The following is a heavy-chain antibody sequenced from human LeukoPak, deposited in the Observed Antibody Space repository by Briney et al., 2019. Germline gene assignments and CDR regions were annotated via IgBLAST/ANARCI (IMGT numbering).Heavy chain of an antibody. J-gene: IGHJ5*02. V-gene: IGHV1-46*01. CDR2: INPSGGST. CDR3: ARVLRRGSGRLEGFNWFDP. D-gene: IGHD6-19*01. Sequence: ASVKVSCKSSGCTFTSYYMHWVRQAPGQGLEWMGIINPSGGSTSYAQKFQGRVTMTRDTSTSTVYMELSSLRSEDTAVYYCARVLRRGSGRLEGFNWFDPWGQGTLVTVSS. CDR1: GCTFTSYY.